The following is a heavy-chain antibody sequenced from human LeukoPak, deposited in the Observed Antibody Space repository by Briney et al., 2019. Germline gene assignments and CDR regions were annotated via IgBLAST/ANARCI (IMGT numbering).Heavy chain of an antibody. V-gene: IGHV3-30*04. D-gene: IGHD4-17*01. CDR1: GFTFSSYA. CDR2: ISYDGSNK. CDR3: ARDYGDSHHFDY. J-gene: IGHJ4*02. Sequence: GGSLRLSCAASGFTFSSYAMHWVRQAPGKGLEWVAVISYDGSNKYYADSVKGRFTISRDNSKNTLYLQMNSLRAEDTAVYYCARDYGDSHHFDYWGQGTLVTVSS.